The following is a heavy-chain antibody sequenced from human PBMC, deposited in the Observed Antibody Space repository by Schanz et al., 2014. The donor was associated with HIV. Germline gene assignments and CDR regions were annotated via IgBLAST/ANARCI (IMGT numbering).Heavy chain of an antibody. D-gene: IGHD3-22*01. CDR1: GFSFDSFG. CDR3: AKTDYYDGGGYYDS. CDR2: KKLDGSEK. J-gene: IGHJ4*02. V-gene: IGHV3-7*03. Sequence: VQLVESGGGVVQPGGSLRLSCVASGFSFDSFGMHWVRQAPGKGLEWLANKKLDGSEKYYLDSVKGRFTISRDNTKNSLYLQMNSLRAEDTAVYYCAKTDYYDGGGYYDSWGQGTLVTVSS.